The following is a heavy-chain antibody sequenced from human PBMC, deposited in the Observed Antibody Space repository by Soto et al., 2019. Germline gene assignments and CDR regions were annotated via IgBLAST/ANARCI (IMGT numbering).Heavy chain of an antibody. V-gene: IGHV4-59*02. CDR1: GGSVSSYY. CDR3: ARGSGYDQGPFDY. J-gene: IGHJ4*02. Sequence: PSETLSLTCTVSGGSVSSYYWSRIRQPPGKGLEWIGYIYHSGSTNYNPSLESRVTLSLDMSKNQFSLKLSSVTAADTAVYYCARGSGYDQGPFDYWGQGTLVTVSS. D-gene: IGHD5-12*01. CDR2: IYHSGST.